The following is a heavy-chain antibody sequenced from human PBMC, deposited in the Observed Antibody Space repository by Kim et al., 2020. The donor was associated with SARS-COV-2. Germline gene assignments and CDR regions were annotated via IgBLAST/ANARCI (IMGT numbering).Heavy chain of an antibody. D-gene: IGHD6-13*01. Sequence: GGSLRLSCAASGFTFSNAWMSWVRQAPGKGLEWVGRIKSKTDGGTTDYAAPVKGRFTISRDDSKNTLYLQMNSLKTEDTAVYYCTTTLSSSWYGEDFDYWGQGTLVTVSS. CDR2: IKSKTDGGTT. CDR3: TTTLSSSWYGEDFDY. J-gene: IGHJ4*02. V-gene: IGHV3-15*01. CDR1: GFTFSNAW.